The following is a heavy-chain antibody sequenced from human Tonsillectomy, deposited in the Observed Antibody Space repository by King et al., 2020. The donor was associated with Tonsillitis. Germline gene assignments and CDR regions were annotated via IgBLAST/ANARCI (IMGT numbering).Heavy chain of an antibody. CDR2: ISSSGTTI. CDR1: GFTFSDYY. D-gene: IGHD3-22*01. J-gene: IGHJ6*02. V-gene: IGHV3-11*01. CDR3: ARPGYHYDCRGYHGHPFYAMDV. Sequence: VQLVESGGGLVKPGGSLRLSCAASGFTFSDYYMSWIRQAPGKGLEWVSYISSSGTTIYYADSVKGRFTISRDNAKNSLYLQMNSLRAEDTAVYYCARPGYHYDCRGYHGHPFYAMDVWGQGTTVTVSS.